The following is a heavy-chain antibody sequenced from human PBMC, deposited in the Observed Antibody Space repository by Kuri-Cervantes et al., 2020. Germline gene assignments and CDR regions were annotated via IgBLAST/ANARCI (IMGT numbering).Heavy chain of an antibody. J-gene: IGHJ3*02. CDR1: GFTFDDYA. V-gene: IGHV3-21*01. CDR2: ISGDSYYI. CDR3: ARDRHYNSGTYWKIDAFDI. D-gene: IGHD3-10*01. Sequence: GESLKISCAASGFTFDDYAMHWVRQAPGKGLEWVSSISGDSYYIYYRDSVKGRFTVSRDNADNSLYLQMNSLRAEDTAVYYCARDRHYNSGTYWKIDAFDIWGQGTMVTVSS.